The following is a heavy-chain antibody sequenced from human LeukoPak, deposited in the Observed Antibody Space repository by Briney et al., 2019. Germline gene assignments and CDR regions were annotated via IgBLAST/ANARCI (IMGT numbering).Heavy chain of an antibody. J-gene: IGHJ6*03. CDR1: GGSFSGYY. Sequence: SETLSLTCAVYGGSFSGYYWSWIRQPPGKGLEWIGEINHSGSTNYNPSLKSRVTISVDTSKNQFSLKLSSVTAADTAVYYCARALYCSSTSCYTHYYYYMDVWGKGTTVTASS. D-gene: IGHD2-2*02. CDR3: ARALYCSSTSCYTHYYYYMDV. CDR2: INHSGST. V-gene: IGHV4-34*01.